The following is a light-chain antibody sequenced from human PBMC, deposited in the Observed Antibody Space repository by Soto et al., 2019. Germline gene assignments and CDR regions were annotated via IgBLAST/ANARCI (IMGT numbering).Light chain of an antibody. Sequence: DIQMTQSPSSLSASVGDRVTITCRASQSISSYLNWYQQKPGKAPKLLIYAASSLRSGVPSRFSGSGSGTDFTLTISSLQPEDFAAYYCQQSSRTLYTFGQGTKLEIK. V-gene: IGKV1-39*01. CDR1: QSISSY. J-gene: IGKJ2*01. CDR3: QQSSRTLYT. CDR2: AAS.